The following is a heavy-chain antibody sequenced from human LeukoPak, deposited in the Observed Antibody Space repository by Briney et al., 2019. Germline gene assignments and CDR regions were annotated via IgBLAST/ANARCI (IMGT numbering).Heavy chain of an antibody. CDR2: MSYDGTSE. CDR3: VRDRRDGKNLAYHFDF. D-gene: IGHD5-24*01. Sequence: GGSLRLSCAASGFTFSSYAMHWVRQAPGKGLEWVAVMSYDGTSEYYADSVRGRFTISRDHSQNMLHLQMNSLRDEDTALYYCVRDRRDGKNLAYHFDFWGQGTLVTVSS. CDR1: GFTFSSYA. J-gene: IGHJ4*02. V-gene: IGHV3-30-3*01.